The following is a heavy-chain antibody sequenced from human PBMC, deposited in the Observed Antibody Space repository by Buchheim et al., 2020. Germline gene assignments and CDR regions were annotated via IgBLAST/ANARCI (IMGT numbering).Heavy chain of an antibody. CDR3: ARSRDGGWGTAAKFRFDY. CDR1: GGSISSGGYY. J-gene: IGHJ4*02. D-gene: IGHD3-16*01. Sequence: QVQLQESGPGLVKPSQTLSLTCTVSGGSISSGGYYWRWIRQHPGKGLEWIGYIYYSGSTYYNPSLKSRVTISVDTSKNQFSLKLSSVTAADTAVYYCARSRDGGWGTAAKFRFDYWGQGTL. V-gene: IGHV4-31*03. CDR2: IYYSGST.